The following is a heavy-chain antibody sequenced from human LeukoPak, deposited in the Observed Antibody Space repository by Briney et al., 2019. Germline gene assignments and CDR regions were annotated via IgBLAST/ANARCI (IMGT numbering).Heavy chain of an antibody. CDR1: GGSFRGYY. Sequence: SETLSLTCAVYGGSFRGYYWSWIRQPPGKGRECIVEINHSGSTNYNPSLKSRVTISVDTSKNQFSLKMSSVTAADTAVYYCARGGYCSSTSCYGGRLDYWGQGTLVTVSS. D-gene: IGHD2-2*01. CDR3: ARGGYCSSTSCYGGRLDY. V-gene: IGHV4-34*01. J-gene: IGHJ4*02. CDR2: INHSGST.